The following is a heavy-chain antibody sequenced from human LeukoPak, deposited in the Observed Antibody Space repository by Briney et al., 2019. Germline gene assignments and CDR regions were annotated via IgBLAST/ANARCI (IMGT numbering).Heavy chain of an antibody. CDR3: TRDLNGDPYYYLDV. D-gene: IGHD4-17*01. J-gene: IGHJ6*03. CDR2: INTDGSHS. CDR1: GFSFNNYL. V-gene: IGHV3-74*03. Sequence: GGSLRLSCAGSGFSFNNYLMHWVRQAPGKGLVWVSRINTDGSHSMYADSVKGRFSISRDNTKNTLYLQMNSLRAEDTAVYYCTRDLNGDPYYYLDVWGKGRTVTVSS.